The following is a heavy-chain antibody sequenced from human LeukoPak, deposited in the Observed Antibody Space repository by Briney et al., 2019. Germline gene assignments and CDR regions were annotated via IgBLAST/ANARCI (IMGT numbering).Heavy chain of an antibody. V-gene: IGHV5-51*01. D-gene: IGHD3-3*01. CDR3: ARLSGATIFGVVISSNGMDV. J-gene: IGHJ6*02. Sequence: GESLKISCKGSGYSFTNYWIVWVRQMPGKGLEWMGVIYAGDSDNRYSPSFQGQVTISVDKPISTAYLQWSSLKASDTAMYYCARLSGATIFGVVISSNGMDVWGRGTTVTVSS. CDR2: IYAGDSDN. CDR1: GYSFTNYW.